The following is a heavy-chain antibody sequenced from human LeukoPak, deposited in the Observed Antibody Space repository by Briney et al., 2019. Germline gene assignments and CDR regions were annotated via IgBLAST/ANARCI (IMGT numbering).Heavy chain of an antibody. CDR3: ARDRTVGNDAFDI. CDR1: GVSISSSNSY. CDR2: IYYSGNT. Sequence: SETLSLTCTVSGVSISSSNSYWGWIRQPPGKGLEWIGSIYYSGNTYYNASLKSQVSISIDTSKNQFSLKLTSVTAADTAVYYCARDRTVGNDAFDIWGQGTMVTVSS. J-gene: IGHJ3*02. D-gene: IGHD1-26*01. V-gene: IGHV4-39*02.